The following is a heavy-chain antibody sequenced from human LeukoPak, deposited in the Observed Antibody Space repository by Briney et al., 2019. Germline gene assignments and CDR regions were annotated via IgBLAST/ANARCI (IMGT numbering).Heavy chain of an antibody. J-gene: IGHJ4*02. D-gene: IGHD5-12*01. CDR3: ARVRGYPNLPLN. V-gene: IGHV1-2*02. CDR2: INPNSGGT. Sequence: ASVKVSCKASGYTFTGYYMHWVRQAPGQGLDWMGWINPNSGGTNYAQKFQGRVTMTRDTSISTAYMELSRLRSDDTAVYYCARVRGYPNLPLNWGQGTLVTVSS. CDR1: GYTFTGYY.